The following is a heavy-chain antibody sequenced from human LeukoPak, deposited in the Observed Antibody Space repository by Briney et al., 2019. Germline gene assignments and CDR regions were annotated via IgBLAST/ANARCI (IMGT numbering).Heavy chain of an antibody. D-gene: IGHD4-23*01. CDR1: GGSISSGGYY. CDR3: ARKRGKEVYYMDV. J-gene: IGHJ6*03. V-gene: IGHV4-31*03. Sequence: ASQTLSLTCTVSGGSISSGGYYWSWIRQHPGKGLEWIGYIYYSGSTYYNPSLKSRVTISVDTSKNQFSLKLSSVTAADTAVYYCARKRGKEVYYMDVWGKGTTVTVSS. CDR2: IYYSGST.